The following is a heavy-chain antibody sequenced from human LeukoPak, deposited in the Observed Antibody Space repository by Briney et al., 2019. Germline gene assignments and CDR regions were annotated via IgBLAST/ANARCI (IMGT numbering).Heavy chain of an antibody. Sequence: PGGSLRLSCAASGFTFSSNYMSWVRQAPGKGLEWVSLISSNGSTYYADSVKGRFTISRDNSKNTLYLQMNCLRAEDTAVYYCATPPSLFTSSYEYFQHWGQGTLVTVSS. CDR1: GFTFSSNY. J-gene: IGHJ1*01. D-gene: IGHD2-2*01. CDR2: ISSNGST. V-gene: IGHV3-53*01. CDR3: ATPPSLFTSSYEYFQH.